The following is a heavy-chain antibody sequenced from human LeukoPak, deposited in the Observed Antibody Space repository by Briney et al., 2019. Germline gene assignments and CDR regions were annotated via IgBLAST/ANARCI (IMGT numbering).Heavy chain of an antibody. V-gene: IGHV4-4*07. CDR3: ARDRALDSDISGVYYNRGLDC. D-gene: IGHD3-22*01. CDR1: GATMHNSY. Sequence: SETLSLTCSVSGATMHNSYWKWIRQSAGKGLEWIGGIYATGSSDYNPSLKSRVTMSVDTSMNLFSLNLTSVTAADTAVYFCARDRALDSDISGVYYNRGLDCWGQGTLVTVSS. CDR2: IYATGSS. J-gene: IGHJ4*02.